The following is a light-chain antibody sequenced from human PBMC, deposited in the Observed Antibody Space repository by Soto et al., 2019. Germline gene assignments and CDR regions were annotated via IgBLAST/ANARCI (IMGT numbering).Light chain of an antibody. CDR1: QSVSSS. Sequence: EIVMTQSPATQSVSPGERATLSGRDSQSVSSSLAWYQQKPGQAPRLLIYGASTRATGIPARFSGSGSETEFTLTISSLQSEDSAVYYCQQYNNWWTFGQGPKVEIK. J-gene: IGKJ1*01. CDR3: QQYNNWWT. V-gene: IGKV3-15*01. CDR2: GAS.